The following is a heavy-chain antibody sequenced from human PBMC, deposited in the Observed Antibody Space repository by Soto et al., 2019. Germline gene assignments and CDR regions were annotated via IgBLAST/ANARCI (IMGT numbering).Heavy chain of an antibody. CDR3: ARSDPFGGATDP. V-gene: IGHV4-31*03. CDR1: GGSISSGGYY. CDR2: IYYSGST. J-gene: IGHJ5*02. Sequence: QVQLQESGPGLVKPSQTLSLTCPVSGGSISSGGYYWSWIRQHPGKGLEWIGYIYYSGSTYYNPSLKSRVTISVDTSKNQFSLKLSSVTAADTAVYYCARSDPFGGATDPWGQGTLVTVSS. D-gene: IGHD3-16*01.